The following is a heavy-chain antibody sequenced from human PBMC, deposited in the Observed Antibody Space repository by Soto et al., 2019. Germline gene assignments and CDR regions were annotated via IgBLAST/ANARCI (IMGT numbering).Heavy chain of an antibody. Sequence: GGSPRLSCAASGFTFSDYQMSWIRQAPGKGLEWVSYISSSGDITYYADSVKGRFTISRDNAKNSLYLQINSLRAEDTAVYYCARGLGYYASSGYFDYWGQGTQVTVSS. CDR3: ARGLGYYASSGYFDY. V-gene: IGHV3-11*01. CDR1: GFTFSDYQ. D-gene: IGHD3-22*01. CDR2: ISSSGDIT. J-gene: IGHJ4*02.